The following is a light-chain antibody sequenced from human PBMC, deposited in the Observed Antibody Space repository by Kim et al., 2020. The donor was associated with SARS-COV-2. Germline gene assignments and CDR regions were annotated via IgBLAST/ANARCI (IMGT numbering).Light chain of an antibody. Sequence: PGERATLSCRASQSVSNSRLAWYQQKPGQAPRLLIYDASSRATGITDRFSVSGSGTDFTLTISRLEPEDFAVYYCQQYGASSLTFGGGTKV. J-gene: IGKJ4*01. CDR1: QSVSNSR. V-gene: IGKV3-20*01. CDR3: QQYGASSLT. CDR2: DAS.